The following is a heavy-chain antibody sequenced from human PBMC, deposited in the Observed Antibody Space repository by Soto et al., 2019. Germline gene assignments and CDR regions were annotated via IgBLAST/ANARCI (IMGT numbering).Heavy chain of an antibody. CDR3: ARDRRTGTRFDP. Sequence: SETLSLTCAVYAGSFSGYYWSWIRQPPGKGLEWIGESTHSGTTNYNRSLKSRVTISVDTSKNQFSLKLSSVTAADTAVYYCARDRRTGTRFDPWGQGTLVTVSS. CDR2: STHSGTT. J-gene: IGHJ5*02. V-gene: IGHV4-34*01. CDR1: AGSFSGYY. D-gene: IGHD1-1*01.